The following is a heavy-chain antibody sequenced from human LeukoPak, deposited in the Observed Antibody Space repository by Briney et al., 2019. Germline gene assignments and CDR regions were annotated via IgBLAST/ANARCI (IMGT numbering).Heavy chain of an antibody. J-gene: IGHJ6*03. D-gene: IGHD3-3*01. V-gene: IGHV4-34*01. Sequence: SETLSLTCAVYGGSFSGYYWSWIRQPPGKGLEWIGEINHSGSTNYNPSLKSRVTISVDTSKNQFSLKLSSVTAADTAVYYCARGFHDFWSGIRTRYYYYYMDVWGKGTTVTVSS. CDR1: GGSFSGYY. CDR2: INHSGST. CDR3: ARGFHDFWSGIRTRYYYYYMDV.